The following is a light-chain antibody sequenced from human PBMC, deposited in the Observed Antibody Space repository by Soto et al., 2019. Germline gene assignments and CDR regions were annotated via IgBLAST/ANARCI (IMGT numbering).Light chain of an antibody. V-gene: IGLV2-14*01. CDR1: SSDVGLYDY. Sequence: QSVLTQPASVSGSAGQSIIISCTGTSSDVGLYDYVSWYQQHPGKAPQLMIYAVSNRPSGVSNRFSASKSGNTASLFISGLQAEDEADYYCSSYTSDSSYVFGSGTKVTVL. CDR3: SSYTSDSSYV. CDR2: AVS. J-gene: IGLJ1*01.